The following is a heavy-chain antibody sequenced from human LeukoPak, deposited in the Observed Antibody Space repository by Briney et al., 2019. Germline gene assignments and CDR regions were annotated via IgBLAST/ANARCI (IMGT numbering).Heavy chain of an antibody. J-gene: IGHJ6*02. Sequence: ASVKVSCKASGGTFSSYAISWVRQAPGQGLEWMGWISAYNGNTNYAQKLQGRVTMTTDTSTSTAYMELRSLRSDDTAVYYCARIRLRLGELSPYYYYGMDVWGQGTTVTVSS. CDR1: GGTFSSYA. D-gene: IGHD3-16*02. CDR3: ARIRLRLGELSPYYYYGMDV. V-gene: IGHV1-18*01. CDR2: ISAYNGNT.